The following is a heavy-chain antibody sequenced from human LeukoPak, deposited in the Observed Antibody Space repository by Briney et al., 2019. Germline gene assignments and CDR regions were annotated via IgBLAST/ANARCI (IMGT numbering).Heavy chain of an antibody. CDR1: GFTFSSYA. Sequence: PGGSLRLSCAAPGFTFSSYAMSWVRQAPGKGLEWVSAISGSGGSTYYADSVKGRFTISRDNSKNTLYLQMNSLRAEDTAVYYCAKREYGDYNNWFDPWGQGTLVTVSS. V-gene: IGHV3-23*01. CDR3: AKREYGDYNNWFDP. D-gene: IGHD4-17*01. CDR2: ISGSGGST. J-gene: IGHJ5*02.